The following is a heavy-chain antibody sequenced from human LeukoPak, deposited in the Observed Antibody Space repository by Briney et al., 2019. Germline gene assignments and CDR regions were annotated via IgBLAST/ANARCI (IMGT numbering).Heavy chain of an antibody. V-gene: IGHV3-48*03. J-gene: IGHJ4*02. D-gene: IGHD6-19*01. Sequence: PGGSLRLSCAASGVTFSSYEMNWVRQAPGKGLEWVSYISSSGSTIYYADSVKGRFTISRDNAKNSLYLQMNSLRAEDTAVYYCARMQQWLPDYWGQGTLVTVSS. CDR2: ISSSGSTI. CDR3: ARMQQWLPDY. CDR1: GVTFSSYE.